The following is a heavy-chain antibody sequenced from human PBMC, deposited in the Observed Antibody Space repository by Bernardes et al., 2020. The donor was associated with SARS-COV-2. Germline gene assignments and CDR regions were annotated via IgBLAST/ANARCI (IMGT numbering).Heavy chain of an antibody. CDR3: ARETDLDY. CDR2: IQTGRNT. CDR1: GFTVGTHY. J-gene: IGHJ4*02. Sequence: SLRLSCAASGFTVGTHYMSWVRQAPGKGLEWVSVIQTGRNTYYADSVEGRFTISRDNSKNTLYLQMNSLRPEDTAIYYCARETDLDYWGQGTLVTVSS. V-gene: IGHV3-66*02.